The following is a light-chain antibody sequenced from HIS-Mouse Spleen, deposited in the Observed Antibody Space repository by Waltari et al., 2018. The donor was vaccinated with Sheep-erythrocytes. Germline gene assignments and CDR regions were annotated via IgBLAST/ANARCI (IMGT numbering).Light chain of an antibody. Sequence: QSALTQPASVSGSPGQPITLPCTGPRRAVGRYNLVSCYQQHPGKAPKLMIYEGSKRPSGVSNRFSGSKSGNTASLTISGLQAEDEADYYCCSYAGSSTPWVFGGGTKLTVL. V-gene: IGLV2-23*01. CDR3: CSYAGSSTPWV. CDR2: EGS. J-gene: IGLJ3*02. CDR1: RRAVGRYNL.